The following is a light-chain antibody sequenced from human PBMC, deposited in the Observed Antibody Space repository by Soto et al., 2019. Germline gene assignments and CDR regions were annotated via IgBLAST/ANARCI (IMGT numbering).Light chain of an antibody. J-gene: IGKJ2*01. CDR3: QQYDIWPPYT. CDR1: QYVTTN. Sequence: EIVMTQSPHTLSVSPWERATLSCRPSQYVTTNLAWYQQRPGQAPRLLIYDASTRATGIPPRFSGGGSGTEFTVTISSLQSEDFAIYYCQQYDIWPPYTFGQGTKVDIK. V-gene: IGKV3-15*01. CDR2: DAS.